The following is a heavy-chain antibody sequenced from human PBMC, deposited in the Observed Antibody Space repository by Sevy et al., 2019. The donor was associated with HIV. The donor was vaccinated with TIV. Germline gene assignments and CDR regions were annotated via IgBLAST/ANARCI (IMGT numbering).Heavy chain of an antibody. CDR1: GGSVSSGSYY. CDR3: ARDGGARGYSGYDYYYYYGMDV. D-gene: IGHD5-12*01. Sequence: SETLSLTCTVSGGSVSSGSYYWSWIRQPPGKGLEWIGYIYYSGSTNYNPSLKSRVTISVDTSKNQFSLKLSSVTAADTAVYYCARDGGARGYSGYDYYYYYGMDVWGQGTTVTLSS. J-gene: IGHJ6*02. V-gene: IGHV4-61*01. CDR2: IYYSGST.